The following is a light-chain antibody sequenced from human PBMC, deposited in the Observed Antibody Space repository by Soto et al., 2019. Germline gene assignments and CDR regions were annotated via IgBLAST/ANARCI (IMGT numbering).Light chain of an antibody. CDR1: QSVSSNY. Sequence: EIVLTQSPGTLSLSPGERATLSCRASQSVSSNYLAWYQQKPGQAPRLLIYGASSRATAIPDRFSGSRSGTDFTLTISRLEPEDFAMYYCQQYGRSPGLLTFGPGTKVDIK. CDR2: GAS. J-gene: IGKJ3*01. CDR3: QQYGRSPGLLT. V-gene: IGKV3-20*01.